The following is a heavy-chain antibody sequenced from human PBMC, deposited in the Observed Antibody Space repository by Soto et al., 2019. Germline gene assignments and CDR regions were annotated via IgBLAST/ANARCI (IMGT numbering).Heavy chain of an antibody. J-gene: IGHJ6*02. Sequence: QVQLVQSGAEVKKPGSSVKVSCKASGGTFSSYAISWVRQAPGQGLEWMGGIIPIFGTANYAQKFQGRVTITADESTSTAYMELSSLISEDTAVYYCARWLTAGSAYYYYYGMDVWGQGTTVTVSS. CDR2: IIPIFGTA. D-gene: IGHD3-10*01. V-gene: IGHV1-69*01. CDR1: GGTFSSYA. CDR3: ARWLTAGSAYYYYYGMDV.